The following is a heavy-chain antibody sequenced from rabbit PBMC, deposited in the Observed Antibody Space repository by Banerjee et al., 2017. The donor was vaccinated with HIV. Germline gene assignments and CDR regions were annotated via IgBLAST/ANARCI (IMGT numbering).Heavy chain of an antibody. CDR1: GFSFSSGYH. J-gene: IGHJ4*01. V-gene: IGHV1S40*01. CDR2: KYIGSSGST. CDR3: GRDYGSSGWDL. Sequence: QSLEESGGDVVKPEGSLTLTCKASGFSFSSGYHMCWVRQAPGKGLEWIACKYIGSSGSTYYASWAKGRFTISKTSSTTVTLQMTSLTAADTATYFCGRDYGSSGWDLWGPGTLVTVS. D-gene: IGHD4-1*01.